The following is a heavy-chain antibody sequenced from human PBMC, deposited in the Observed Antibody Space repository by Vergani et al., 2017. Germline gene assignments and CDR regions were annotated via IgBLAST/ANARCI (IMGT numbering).Heavy chain of an antibody. CDR2: LRYDGTTK. V-gene: IGHV3-30*02. CDR3: AKTRNVIGNWFDP. J-gene: IGHJ5*02. CDR1: GFTFINAW. D-gene: IGHD1-14*01. Sequence: VQLVESGGGLVKPGGSLRLSCAASGFTFINAWMTWVRQAPGKGLEWLAYLRYDGTTKQYADSVKGRFTISRDNSKNTLYLQMNSLRAEDTAVYYCAKTRNVIGNWFDPWGQGTLVTVSS.